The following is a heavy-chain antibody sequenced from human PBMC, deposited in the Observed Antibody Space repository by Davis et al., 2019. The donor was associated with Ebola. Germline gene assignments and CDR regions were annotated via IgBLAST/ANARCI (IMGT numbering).Heavy chain of an antibody. D-gene: IGHD3-3*01. CDR2: ISYSGNT. V-gene: IGHV4-39*01. CDR3: ARQGWSGYSLRHWLDP. CDR1: GVSISSGSYY. J-gene: IGHJ5*02. Sequence: SETLSLTCTVSGVSISSGSYYWGWIRQAPGKGLEWIGSISYSGNTYYNPSLKSRVTISVDTSKNQFSLKLRSVTAADTAVYYCARQGWSGYSLRHWLDPWGRGTLVTVSS.